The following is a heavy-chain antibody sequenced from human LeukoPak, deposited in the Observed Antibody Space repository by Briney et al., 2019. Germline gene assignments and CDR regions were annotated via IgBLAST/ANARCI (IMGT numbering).Heavy chain of an antibody. D-gene: IGHD3-22*01. J-gene: IGHJ4*02. CDR2: IVPIFGTA. CDR3: ARVPYPSHDGYQAPLDY. Sequence: ASVKVSCKASGGTFSSYAISWVRQAPGQGLEWMGGIVPIFGTANYAQKFQGRVTITADESTSTAYMELSSLRSEDTAVYYCARVPYPSHDGYQAPLDYWGQGTLVTVSS. V-gene: IGHV1-69*13. CDR1: GGTFSSYA.